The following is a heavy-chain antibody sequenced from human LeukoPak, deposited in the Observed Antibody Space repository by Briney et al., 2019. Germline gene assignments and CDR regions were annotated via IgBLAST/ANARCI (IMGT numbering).Heavy chain of an antibody. J-gene: IGHJ4*02. CDR3: ARVAAKYDILTGYYPGYYFDY. Sequence: GASVKVSCKASGYTFTSYGISWVRQAPGQGLEWMGWISAYNGNTNYAQKLQGRVTMTTDTSTSPAYMELRSLRSDDTAVYYCARVAAKYDILTGYYPGYYFDYWGQGTLVTVSS. CDR1: GYTFTSYG. CDR2: ISAYNGNT. V-gene: IGHV1-18*04. D-gene: IGHD3-9*01.